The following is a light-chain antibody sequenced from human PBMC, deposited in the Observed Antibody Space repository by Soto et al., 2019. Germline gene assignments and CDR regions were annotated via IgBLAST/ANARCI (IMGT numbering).Light chain of an antibody. CDR3: NSHTSGDFRV. J-gene: IGLJ1*01. CDR2: EVS. V-gene: IGLV2-14*01. Sequence: QSVLTQPPSASGSPGQSVTISCTGASSDVGGYNYVSWYQQHPGKAPKLMIYEVSKRPSGVSNRFSGSKSGYTASLTISGLQAEDEADYYCNSHTSGDFRVFGTGTKVTVL. CDR1: SSDVGGYNY.